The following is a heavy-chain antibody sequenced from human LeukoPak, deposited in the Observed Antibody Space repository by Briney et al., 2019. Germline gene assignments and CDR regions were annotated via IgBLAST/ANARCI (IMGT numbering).Heavy chain of an antibody. V-gene: IGHV3-21*01. CDR2: ISSSSSYI. J-gene: IGHJ4*02. CDR3: ARVGAVAGKSTPFDY. Sequence: TGGSLRLSCAASGFTFDDYGMSWVRQAPGKGLEWVSSISSSSSYIYYADSVKGRFTISRDNAKNSLHLQMNSLRAEDTAVYYCARVGAVAGKSTPFDYWGQGTLVTVSS. D-gene: IGHD6-19*01. CDR1: GFTFDDYG.